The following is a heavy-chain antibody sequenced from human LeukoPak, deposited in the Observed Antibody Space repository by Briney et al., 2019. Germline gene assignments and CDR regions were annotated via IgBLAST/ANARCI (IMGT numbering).Heavy chain of an antibody. J-gene: IGHJ4*02. CDR2: ISGSGGST. V-gene: IGHV3-23*01. D-gene: IGHD3-22*01. Sequence: GGSLRLSCAASGFTFSSYAMSWVRQAPGKGLEWVSAISGSGGSTYYADSVKGRFTISRDNSKNTLYLQMNSLRAEDTAVYYCAKCSSYYDSSGYYQDWGQGTLVTVSS. CDR1: GFTFSSYA. CDR3: AKCSSYYDSSGYYQD.